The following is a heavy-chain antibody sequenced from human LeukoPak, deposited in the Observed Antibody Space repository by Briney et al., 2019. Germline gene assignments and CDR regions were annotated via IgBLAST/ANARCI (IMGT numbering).Heavy chain of an antibody. D-gene: IGHD2-2*01. Sequence: SETLSLTCAVYGGSFSGYYWSWIRQPPGKGLEWIGEINHSGSTNYNPSLNSRVTISVDTSKNQFSLKLSSVTAADTAVYYCARIAALHCSSTSRYEGGDYWGQGTLVTVSS. V-gene: IGHV4-34*01. J-gene: IGHJ4*02. CDR1: GGSFSGYY. CDR3: ARIAALHCSSTSRYEGGDY. CDR2: INHSGST.